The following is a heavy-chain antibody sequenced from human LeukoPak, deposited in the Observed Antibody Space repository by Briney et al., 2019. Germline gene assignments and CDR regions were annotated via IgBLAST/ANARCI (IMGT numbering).Heavy chain of an antibody. Sequence: GGSLRLSCAASGFTFSSYGMHWVRQAPGKGLEWVAVISYDGSNKYYADSVKGRFTISRDNSKNTLYLQMNSLRAEDTAVYYCAKQCSTSCYSDVWGQGTTVTVSS. CDR3: AKQCSTSCYSDV. J-gene: IGHJ6*02. CDR2: ISYDGSNK. D-gene: IGHD2-2*02. V-gene: IGHV3-30*18. CDR1: GFTFSSYG.